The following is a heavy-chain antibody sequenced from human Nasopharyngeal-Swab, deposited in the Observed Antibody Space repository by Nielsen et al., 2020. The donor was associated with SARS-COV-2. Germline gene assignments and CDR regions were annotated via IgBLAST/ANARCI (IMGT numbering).Heavy chain of an antibody. CDR2: IYYSGST. Sequence: SETLSLTCTVSGGSISSSSYYWVWIRQPPGKGLEWIGSIYYSGSTYYNPSLKSRVTISVDTSKNQFSLKLSSVTAADTAVYYCAREILTIFGVVIPNRFDPWGQGTLVTVSS. CDR1: GGSISSSSYY. CDR3: AREILTIFGVVIPNRFDP. V-gene: IGHV4-39*02. J-gene: IGHJ5*02. D-gene: IGHD3-3*01.